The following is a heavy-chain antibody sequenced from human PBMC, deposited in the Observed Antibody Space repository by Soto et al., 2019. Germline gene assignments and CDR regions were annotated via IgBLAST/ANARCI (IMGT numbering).Heavy chain of an antibody. CDR1: GYTFTGYY. V-gene: IGHV1-2*02. CDR2: INPNSGGT. Sequence: ASVNVSCKXSGYTFTGYYMHWVRQAPGQGLEWMGWINPNSGGTNYAQKFQGRVTMTRDTSISTAYMELSRLRSDDTAVYYCAGGDDTAMAFDYWGQGTLVTVSS. CDR3: AGGDDTAMAFDY. D-gene: IGHD5-18*01. J-gene: IGHJ4*02.